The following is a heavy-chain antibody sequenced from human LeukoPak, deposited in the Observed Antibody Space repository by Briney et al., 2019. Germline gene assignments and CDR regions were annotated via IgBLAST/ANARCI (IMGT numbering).Heavy chain of an antibody. CDR1: GFTFSSYS. D-gene: IGHD3-10*01. Sequence: PGGSLRLSCAASGFTFSSYSMNWVRQAPGKGLEWVSYISSSSSTIYYADSVKGRFTISRDNAKNSLYLQMNSLRAEDTALYYCAKDIGITMVRGVIVHWGQGTLVTVSS. J-gene: IGHJ4*02. CDR2: ISSSSSTI. V-gene: IGHV3-48*04. CDR3: AKDIGITMVRGVIVH.